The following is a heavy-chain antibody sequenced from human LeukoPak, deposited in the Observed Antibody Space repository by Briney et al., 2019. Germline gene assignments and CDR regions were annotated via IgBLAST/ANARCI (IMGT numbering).Heavy chain of an antibody. J-gene: IGHJ5*02. Sequence: SGPTLVNPTQTLTLTCTFSGFSLSTRGVGVGWIRQPPGKALEWLALIYWDDDKRYSPSLKSRLTITKDTSKTQVVLTMTNMDPVDTATYYCAHRTYYYDSSGLFDPWGQGTLVTVSS. V-gene: IGHV2-5*02. CDR2: IYWDDDK. CDR3: AHRTYYYDSSGLFDP. CDR1: GFSLSTRGVG. D-gene: IGHD3-22*01.